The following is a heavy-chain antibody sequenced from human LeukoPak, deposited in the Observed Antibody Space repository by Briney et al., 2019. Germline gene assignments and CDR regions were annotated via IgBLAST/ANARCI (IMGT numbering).Heavy chain of an antibody. CDR3: ASGGGWVFNN. D-gene: IGHD6-19*01. CDR2: IKQDGSEK. V-gene: IGHV3-7*01. CDR1: GFPFSSHW. J-gene: IGHJ4*02. Sequence: GGSLRLSCAASGFPFSSHWLSWFRQSPGKGLEWVAHIKQDGSEKYYVDSVKGRFTISRDNARNSQYLQMNSLRAEDTAVYYCASGGGWVFNNWGQGTLVTVSS.